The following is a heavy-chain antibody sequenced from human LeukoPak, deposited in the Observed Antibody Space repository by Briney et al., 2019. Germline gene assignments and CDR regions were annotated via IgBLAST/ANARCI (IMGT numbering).Heavy chain of an antibody. D-gene: IGHD5-12*01. J-gene: IGHJ4*02. CDR3: ARVSGYDWESFYDY. CDR2: IYYSGST. Sequence: SETLSLTCAVSGGSISSYYWSWIRQPPGKGLEWIGYIYYSGSTNYNPSLKSRVTISVDTSKNQFSLKLSSVTAADTAMYYCARVSGYDWESFYDYWGQGSLVTVSS. V-gene: IGHV4-59*01. CDR1: GGSISSYY.